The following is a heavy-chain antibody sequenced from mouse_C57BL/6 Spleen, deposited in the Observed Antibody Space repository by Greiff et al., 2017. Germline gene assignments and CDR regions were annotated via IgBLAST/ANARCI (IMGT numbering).Heavy chain of an antibody. CDR1: CYALRRFR. V-gene: IGHV1-82*01. CDR3: ARVGEYGSSYFDY. CDR2: IYPGDGDT. J-gene: IGHJ2*01. D-gene: IGHD1-1*01. Sequence: QVQPPQSGPEPVKPGAFVKIFCQASCYALRRFRVNWVKQRPGKGLEWIGRIYPGDGDTNNNGKFKGKATLTADKSSSTAYMQLSSLTSEDAAVDFCARVGEYGSSYFDYWGQGTTLTVSS.